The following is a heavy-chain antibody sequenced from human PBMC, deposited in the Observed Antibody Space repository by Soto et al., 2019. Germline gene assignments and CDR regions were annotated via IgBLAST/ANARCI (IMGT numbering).Heavy chain of an antibody. CDR2: IYSGGST. CDR3: GRAGSGPYFDY. J-gene: IGHJ4*02. CDR1: GFTVSSNY. Sequence: EGQLVETGGGLIQPGGSLRLSCAASGFTVSSNYMSLVRQAPGKGLAWVSVIYSGGSTYYADSVKGRFTISRDNSQNPLYLQMNRLRAEDTAVYYCGRAGSGPYFDYCGQRNLVTVS. V-gene: IGHV3-53*05. D-gene: IGHD1-26*01.